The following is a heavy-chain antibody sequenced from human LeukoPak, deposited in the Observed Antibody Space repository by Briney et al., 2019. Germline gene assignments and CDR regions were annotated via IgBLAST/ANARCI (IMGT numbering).Heavy chain of an antibody. D-gene: IGHD3-22*01. V-gene: IGHV4-34*01. Sequence: PSETPSLTCAVYGGSFSGYYWSWIRQPPGKGLEWIGEINHSGSTNYNPSLKSRVTISVDTSKNQFSLKLSSVTAADTAVYYCARGPITMIVVVIGKGAFDIWGQGTMVTVSS. CDR3: ARGPITMIVVVIGKGAFDI. J-gene: IGHJ3*02. CDR1: GGSFSGYY. CDR2: INHSGST.